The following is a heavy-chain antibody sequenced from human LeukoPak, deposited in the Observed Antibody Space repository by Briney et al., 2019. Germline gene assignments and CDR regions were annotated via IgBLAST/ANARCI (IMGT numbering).Heavy chain of an antibody. CDR2: ISGSGGST. D-gene: IGHD3-3*01. J-gene: IGHJ4*02. V-gene: IGHV3-23*01. CDR1: GFTFSSYA. CDR3: AKDRGYDFWSGYYIFDY. Sequence: GGSLRLSCAASGFTFSSYAMSWVRRAPGKGLEWVSAISGSGGSTYYADSVKGRFTISRDNSKNTLYLQMNSLRAEDTAVYYCAKDRGYDFWSGYYIFDYWGQGTLVTVSS.